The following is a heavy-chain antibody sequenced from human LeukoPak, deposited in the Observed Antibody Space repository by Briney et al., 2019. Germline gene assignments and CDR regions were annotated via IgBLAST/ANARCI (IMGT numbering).Heavy chain of an antibody. CDR3: ARHSSMVLSFFDY. CDR1: GGSVSSGSYY. D-gene: IGHD3-10*01. CDR2: VYYTGST. J-gene: IGHJ4*02. Sequence: SETLSLTCTVSGGSVSSGSYYWSWIRQPPGKGLEWIGFVYYTGSTNYNPSLKGRVTISVDTSKNQFSLKLSSVTAADTAVYYCARHSSMVLSFFDYWGQGTLVTVSS. V-gene: IGHV4-61*01.